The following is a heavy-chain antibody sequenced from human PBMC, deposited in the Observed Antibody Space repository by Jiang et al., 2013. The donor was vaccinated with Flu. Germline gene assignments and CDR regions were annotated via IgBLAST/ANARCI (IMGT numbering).Heavy chain of an antibody. D-gene: IGHD3-9*01. J-gene: IGHJ6*02. CDR2: IVVGSGNT. Sequence: IVVGSGNTNYAQKFQERVTITRDMSTSTAYMELSSLRSEDTAVYYCAADPRLDGMDVWGQGTTVTVSS. V-gene: IGHV1-58*01. CDR3: AADPRLDGMDV.